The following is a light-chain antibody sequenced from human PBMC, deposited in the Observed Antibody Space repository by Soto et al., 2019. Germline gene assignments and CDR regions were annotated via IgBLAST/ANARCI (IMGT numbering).Light chain of an antibody. J-gene: IGLJ2*01. Sequence: QSVPTQPPSASGSPGQSVTISCTGTSSDVGGYNYVSWYQQHPGKAPKLVIYEVSKRPSGVPDRFSGSKSGNTASLTVSGLLAEDEADYYCSSYAGSNNLVFGGGTKLTVL. CDR2: EVS. CDR3: SSYAGSNNLV. V-gene: IGLV2-8*01. CDR1: SSDVGGYNY.